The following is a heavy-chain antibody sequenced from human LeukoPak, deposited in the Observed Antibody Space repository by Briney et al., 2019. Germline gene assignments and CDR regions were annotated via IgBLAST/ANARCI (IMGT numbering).Heavy chain of an antibody. D-gene: IGHD3-16*01. CDR1: GGSISSSSYY. J-gene: IGHJ4*02. Sequence: PSETLSLTCTVSGGSISSSSYYWGWIRQPPGKGLEWIGYIYYSGSTYYNPSLKSRVTISVDTSKNQFSLKLSSVTAADTAVYYCARERPYYDYVWGSPEGYYFDYWGQGTLVTVSS. CDR3: ARERPYYDYVWGSPEGYYFDY. V-gene: IGHV4-30-4*08. CDR2: IYYSGST.